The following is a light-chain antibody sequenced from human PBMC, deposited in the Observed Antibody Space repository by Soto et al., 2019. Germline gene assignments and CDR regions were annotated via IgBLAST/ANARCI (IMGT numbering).Light chain of an antibody. CDR2: DVS. V-gene: IGLV2-11*01. CDR3: SSYTCSTTYV. Sequence: QSALTQPRSVSGSPGQSVTISCTGTSSDVGAFNYVSWYQQHPGKAPKLMIYDVSKRPSGVPDRFAGSKSGNTASLTISGLQADDEADYHCSSYTCSTTYVVGGGTKLTVL. J-gene: IGLJ1*01. CDR1: SSDVGAFNY.